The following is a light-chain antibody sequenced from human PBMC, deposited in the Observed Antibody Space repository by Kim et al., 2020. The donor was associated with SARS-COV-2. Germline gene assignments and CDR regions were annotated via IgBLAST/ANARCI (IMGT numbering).Light chain of an antibody. CDR2: DVS. Sequence: GQSITISFTGTSRVVGGYIFFSRYQQQPGKAPNLIIYDVSHRPSGVSNRFSGSKSGNRASLTIFGLQAEDEADYYCTSYTSTSTLVFGGGTQLTVL. J-gene: IGLJ2*01. CDR3: TSYTSTSTLV. V-gene: IGLV2-14*03. CDR1: SRVVGGYIF.